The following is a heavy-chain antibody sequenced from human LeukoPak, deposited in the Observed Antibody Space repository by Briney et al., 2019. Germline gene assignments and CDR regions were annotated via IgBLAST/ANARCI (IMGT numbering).Heavy chain of an antibody. CDR2: IYPGDSDT. CDR1: GYSFTSYW. CDR3: AATDSTAYYYFNY. Sequence: GESLKISCKGFGYSFTSYWIGWVRQMPGKGLEWMGIIYPGDSDTRYSPSFQGQVTISADKSISTAYLQWSSLKASDTAMYYCAATDSTAYYYFNYWGQGTLVTVSS. J-gene: IGHJ4*02. V-gene: IGHV5-51*01. D-gene: IGHD3-22*01.